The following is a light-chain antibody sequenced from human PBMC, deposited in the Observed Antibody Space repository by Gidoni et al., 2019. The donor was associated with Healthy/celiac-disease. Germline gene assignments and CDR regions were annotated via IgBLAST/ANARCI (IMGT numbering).Light chain of an antibody. Sequence: IVLTQSPATLSLSPGERATLSCRASQSVSSYLAWYQQNPGQAPRLLSYDASNRATGIPARFSGSGSGTDFTLTIRSLEPEDFAVYYCQQRSNWPTFGQGTKVEIK. CDR3: QQRSNWPT. CDR1: QSVSSY. CDR2: DAS. J-gene: IGKJ1*01. V-gene: IGKV3-11*01.